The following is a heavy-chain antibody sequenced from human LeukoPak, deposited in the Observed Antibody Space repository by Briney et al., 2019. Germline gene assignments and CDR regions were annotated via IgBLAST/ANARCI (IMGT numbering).Heavy chain of an antibody. D-gene: IGHD5-12*01. Sequence: SETLSLTCTVSGASISDTNWWTWVRQPPGKGLEWIGEISHNGNTNYSPSLKSRVTISVDKSKNQFSLRLDSVTAADTAVYYCARDGYSAYDRDLDHWGQGALVTVSS. CDR2: ISHNGNT. CDR1: GASISDTNW. J-gene: IGHJ4*02. V-gene: IGHV4-4*02. CDR3: ARDGYSAYDRDLDH.